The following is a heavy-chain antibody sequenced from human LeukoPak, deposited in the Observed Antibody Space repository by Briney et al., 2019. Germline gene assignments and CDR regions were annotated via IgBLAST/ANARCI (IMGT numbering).Heavy chain of an antibody. Sequence: LKPSETLSLTCAVYGGSFSGYYWSWIRQPPGKGLEWIGEINHSGSTNYNPSLKSRVTISVDTSKNQFSLKLSSVTAADTAVYYCARGRSMFDYWGQGTLVTVSS. D-gene: IGHD2-8*01. CDR3: ARGRSMFDY. CDR1: GGSFSGYY. CDR2: INHSGST. V-gene: IGHV4-34*01. J-gene: IGHJ4*02.